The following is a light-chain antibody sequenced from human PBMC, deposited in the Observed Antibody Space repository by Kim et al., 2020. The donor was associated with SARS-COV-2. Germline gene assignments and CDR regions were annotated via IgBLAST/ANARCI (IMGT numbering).Light chain of an antibody. Sequence: DIQMTQSPSSLSASVGDRVTITCRASQGISSWLAWYQQKPEKAPKCLIYAASSLQSGVPSMFSGSGSGTDFTLTINSLQPEDFATYYCKQYDSYPRTFGQGTKVDIK. J-gene: IGKJ1*01. CDR3: KQYDSYPRT. CDR2: AAS. V-gene: IGKV1D-16*01. CDR1: QGISSW.